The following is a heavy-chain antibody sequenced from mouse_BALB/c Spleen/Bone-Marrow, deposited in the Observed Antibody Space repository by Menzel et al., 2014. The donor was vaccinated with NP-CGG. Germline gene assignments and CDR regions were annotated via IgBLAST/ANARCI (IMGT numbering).Heavy chain of an antibody. Sequence: VQLQQSGPSLVKPSQTLSLTCSVTGDSITSSYWNWIRKFPGNKLEYMGYISYSGNAYYNPSLKSRISLTRDTSKNQYYLQLNSVTTEDTATDFCARGNGYHFDYWGQGTTLTVSS. J-gene: IGHJ2*01. CDR3: ARGNGYHFDY. CDR2: ISYSGNA. V-gene: IGHV3-8*02. CDR1: GDSITSSY. D-gene: IGHD1-2*01.